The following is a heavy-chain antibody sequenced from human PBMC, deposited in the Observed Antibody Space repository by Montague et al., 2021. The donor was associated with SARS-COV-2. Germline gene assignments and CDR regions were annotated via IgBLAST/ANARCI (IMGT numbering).Heavy chain of an antibody. CDR3: ARREDYCGSGSYPD. CDR1: GGSISSSSYY. J-gene: IGHJ4*02. D-gene: IGHD3-10*01. V-gene: IGHV4-39*01. Sequence: SETLSLTCTVSGGSISSSSYYWGWNRQPPGKGLVWIGSIYESGSTYYNPSLKSRVTISVDTSKNQFSLKLSSVTAADTAVYYCARREDYCGSGSYPDWGQGTLVTVSS. CDR2: IYESGST.